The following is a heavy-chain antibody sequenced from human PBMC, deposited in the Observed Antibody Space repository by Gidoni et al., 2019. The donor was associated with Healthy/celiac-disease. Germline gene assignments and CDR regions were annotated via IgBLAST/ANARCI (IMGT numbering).Heavy chain of an antibody. CDR3: ARDWGFGDLTGGMDV. J-gene: IGHJ6*02. CDR2: INHSGST. CDR1: GGSFSGYY. D-gene: IGHD3-10*01. V-gene: IGHV4-34*01. Sequence: QVQLQQWGAGLLKPSETLSLTCAVYGGSFSGYYWSWIRQPPGKGLEWIGEINHSGSTNYIPSLKSRVTISVDTSKNQFSLKLSSVTAADTAVYYCARDWGFGDLTGGMDVWGQGTTVTVSS.